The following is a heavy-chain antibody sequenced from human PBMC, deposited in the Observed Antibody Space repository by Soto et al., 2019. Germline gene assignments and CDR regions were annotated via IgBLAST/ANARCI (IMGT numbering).Heavy chain of an antibody. V-gene: IGHV3-11*06. J-gene: IGHJ4*02. CDR2: ISSSSSYT. CDR3: ARGLPHCSGGSCYSGLAY. Sequence: PGGSLRLSCAASGFTFGDYYMSWIRQAPGKGLEWVSYISSSSSYTNYADSVKGRFTISRDNAKNSLYLQMNSLRAEDTAVYYCARGLPHCSGGSCYSGLAYWGQGTLVTVSS. D-gene: IGHD2-15*01. CDR1: GFTFGDYY.